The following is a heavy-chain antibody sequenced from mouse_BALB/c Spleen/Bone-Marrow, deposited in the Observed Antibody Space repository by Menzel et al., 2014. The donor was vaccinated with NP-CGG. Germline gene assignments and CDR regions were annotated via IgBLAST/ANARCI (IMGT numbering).Heavy chain of an antibody. V-gene: IGHV1S126*01. Sequence: QVQLKQSGPQLVRPGASVKISCKASGYSFTSYWMHWVKQRPGQGLEWIGMIDPSDSETRLNQKFKDKATLTVDKSSSTAYMQLSSPTSEDSAVYYCASPSDGNPFAHWGQGTLVTVSA. CDR2: IDPSDSET. D-gene: IGHD2-1*01. CDR1: GYSFTSYW. CDR3: ASPSDGNPFAH. J-gene: IGHJ3*01.